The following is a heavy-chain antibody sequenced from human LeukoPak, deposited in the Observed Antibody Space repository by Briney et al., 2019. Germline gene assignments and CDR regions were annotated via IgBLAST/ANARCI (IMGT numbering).Heavy chain of an antibody. V-gene: IGHV3-48*01. D-gene: IGHD3-3*01. CDR3: AKGPTNWSGYPVDY. J-gene: IGHJ4*02. CDR2: ISASSATI. CDR1: GFTFSDYS. Sequence: GGSLRLSCAASGFTFSDYSVNWVRQAPGKGLEWISYISASSATIHYADSVKGRFSISRDNAKNSLYLQVNSLRAEDTAVYYCAKGPTNWSGYPVDYWGQGTLVTVSS.